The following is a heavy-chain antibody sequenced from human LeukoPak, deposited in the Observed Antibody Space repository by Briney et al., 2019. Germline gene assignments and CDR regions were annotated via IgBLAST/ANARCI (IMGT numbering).Heavy chain of an antibody. Sequence: ASVKVSCKASGYTFTSYDIKRVRQATGQGLEWMGWMNPNSGNTGYAQKFQGRVTMTRNTSISTAYMELSSLRSEDTAVYYCAVTIFGVVDYDYWGQGTLVTVSS. CDR3: AVTIFGVVDYDY. V-gene: IGHV1-8*01. CDR1: GYTFTSYD. CDR2: MNPNSGNT. J-gene: IGHJ4*02. D-gene: IGHD3-3*01.